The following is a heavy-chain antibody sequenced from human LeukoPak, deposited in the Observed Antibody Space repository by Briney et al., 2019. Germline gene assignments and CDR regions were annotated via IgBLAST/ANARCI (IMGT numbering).Heavy chain of an antibody. Sequence: GGSLRLSCAGSGFTVTSNYMSWVRQAPGKGLEWVSVIYTGGSTYYADSVKGRFTISRDNSKNTVYLQMNSLRAEDTAVYYCAKSPGYSSSFDYWGQGILVSVSS. D-gene: IGHD6-13*01. CDR3: AKSPGYSSSFDY. CDR2: IYTGGST. CDR1: GFTVTSNY. J-gene: IGHJ4*02. V-gene: IGHV3-66*01.